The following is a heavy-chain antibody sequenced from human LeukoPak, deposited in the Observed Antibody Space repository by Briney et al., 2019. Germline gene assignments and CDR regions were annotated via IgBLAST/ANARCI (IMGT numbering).Heavy chain of an antibody. D-gene: IGHD3-22*01. CDR2: INHSGST. Sequence: PSETLSLTCAVYGGSFSGYYWSWIRQPPGKGLEWIGEINHSGSTNYNPSLKSRVTISVDTSKNQFSLKLSPVTAADTAVYYCARGLGASYYDSSGYHLFDYWGQGTLVTVSS. J-gene: IGHJ4*02. V-gene: IGHV4-34*01. CDR3: ARGLGASYYDSSGYHLFDY. CDR1: GGSFSGYY.